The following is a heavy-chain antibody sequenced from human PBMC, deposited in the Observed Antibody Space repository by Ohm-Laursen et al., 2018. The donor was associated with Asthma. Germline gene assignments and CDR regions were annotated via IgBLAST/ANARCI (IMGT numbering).Heavy chain of an antibody. CDR1: GFTFRSYA. CDR3: ARDVMEWYLPVFDF. J-gene: IGHJ4*02. D-gene: IGHD3-3*01. CDR2: GGSYYDGGLK. V-gene: IGHV3-30-3*01. Sequence: SLRLSCAASGFTFRSYAMHWVRQAPGKGLEWVAVGGSYYDGGLKYYADSVNGRFTVSRDDSKNTLYLQMNSLRPDDTAVYYCARDVMEWYLPVFDFWGQGTLVTVSS.